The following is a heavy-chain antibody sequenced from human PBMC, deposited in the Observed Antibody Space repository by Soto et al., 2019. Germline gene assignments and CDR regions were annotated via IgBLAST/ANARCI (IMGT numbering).Heavy chain of an antibody. CDR1: GFTFGDYA. V-gene: IGHV3-49*03. CDR3: TREKRQVGIVVVVAASDY. J-gene: IGHJ4*02. Sequence: GGSLRLSCTASGFTFGDYAMSWFRQAPGKGLEWVGFIRSKAYGGTTEYAASVKGRFTISRDDSKSIAYLQMNSLKTEDTAVYYCTREKRQVGIVVVVAASDYWGQGTLVTVSS. CDR2: IRSKAYGGTT. D-gene: IGHD2-15*01.